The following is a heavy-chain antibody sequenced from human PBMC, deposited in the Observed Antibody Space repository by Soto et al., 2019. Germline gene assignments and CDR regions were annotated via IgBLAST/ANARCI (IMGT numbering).Heavy chain of an antibody. V-gene: IGHV3-73*01. D-gene: IGHD3-10*01. CDR3: TASGAF. J-gene: IGHJ4*02. CDR1: GFTFSGSS. Sequence: TGGSLRLSCEASGFTFSGSSINWVRQASGKGLEWVGQARNEANDYITAYAASVKGRFTISREDSKNTAYLQMNTLKTEDTGVYYCTASGAFWGQGTLVTVSS. CDR2: ARNEANDYIT.